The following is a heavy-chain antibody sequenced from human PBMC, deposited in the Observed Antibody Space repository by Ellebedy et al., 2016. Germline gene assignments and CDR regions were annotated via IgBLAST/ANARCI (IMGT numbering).Heavy chain of an antibody. CDR3: ARGRSRIMITFGGAFDY. D-gene: IGHD3-16*01. CDR1: GFTFSDYY. J-gene: IGHJ4*02. V-gene: IGHV3-11*04. Sequence: GESLKISXAASGFTFSDYYMSWIRQAPGKGLEWVSYIISSGSTIYYADSVKGRFTISRDNAKNTLYLQMNSLRAEDTAVYYCARGRSRIMITFGGAFDYWGQGTLVTVSS. CDR2: IISSGSTI.